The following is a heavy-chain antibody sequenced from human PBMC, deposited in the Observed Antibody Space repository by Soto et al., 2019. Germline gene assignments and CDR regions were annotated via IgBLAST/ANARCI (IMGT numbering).Heavy chain of an antibody. D-gene: IGHD3-22*01. V-gene: IGHV4-30-2*01. CDR1: GGSISSGGYS. J-gene: IGHJ4*02. CDR2: IYHSGST. Sequence: PSETLSLTFAVSGGSISSGGYSWSWIRQPPGKGLEWIGYIYHSGSTYYNPSLKSRVTISVDRSKNQFSLKLSSVTAADTAVYYCAVGDSSGYYSYYFDYWGQGTLVTVSS. CDR3: AVGDSSGYYSYYFDY.